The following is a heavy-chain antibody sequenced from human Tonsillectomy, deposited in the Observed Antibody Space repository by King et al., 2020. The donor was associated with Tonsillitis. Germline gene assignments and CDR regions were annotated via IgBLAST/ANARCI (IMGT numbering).Heavy chain of an antibody. D-gene: IGHD3-22*01. V-gene: IGHV1-2*02. CDR1: GYTFTGYY. CDR3: ARVDYYDSSGYFDY. J-gene: IGHJ4*02. Sequence: QLVQSGADVKKSGASVKVSCKASGYTFTGYYIHWVRQAPGQGLEWMGRISPNRGGTNYELKFQGRVTMTRDTSIRTVYMELSRLRSDDTAVYYCARVDYYDSSGYFDYWGQGTLVTVSS. CDR2: ISPNRGGT.